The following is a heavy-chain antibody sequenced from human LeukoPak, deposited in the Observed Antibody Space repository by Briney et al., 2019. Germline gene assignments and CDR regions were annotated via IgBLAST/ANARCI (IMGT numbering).Heavy chain of an antibody. V-gene: IGHV4-39*07. CDR1: GGSISSSSYY. CDR3: ARDRGDYGGPDY. J-gene: IGHJ4*02. D-gene: IGHD4-23*01. CDR2: IYYSGST. Sequence: SETLSLTCTVSGGSISSSSYYWGWIRQPPGKGLEWIGNIYYSGSTYYNPSLKSRDTISVDTSKNQFSLKLSSVTAADTAVYYCARDRGDYGGPDYWGRGTLVTVSS.